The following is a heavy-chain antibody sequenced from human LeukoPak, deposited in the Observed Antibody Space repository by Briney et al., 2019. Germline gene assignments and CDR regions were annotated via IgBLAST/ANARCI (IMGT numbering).Heavy chain of an antibody. CDR1: GGSISSYY. D-gene: IGHD3-10*01. V-gene: IGHV4-59*01. CDR2: IYYSGST. CDR3: ARQTNRWFGDIRGFDP. J-gene: IGHJ5*02. Sequence: QVQLQESGPGLVKPSETLSLTCTVSGGSISSYYWSWIRQPPGKGLEWIGYIYYSGSTNYNPSLKSRVTISVDTSKNQFSLKLSSVTAADTAVYYCARQTNRWFGDIRGFDPWGQGTLVTVSS.